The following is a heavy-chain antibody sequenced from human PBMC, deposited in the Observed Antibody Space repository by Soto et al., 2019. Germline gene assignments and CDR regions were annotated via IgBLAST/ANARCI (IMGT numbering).Heavy chain of an antibody. D-gene: IGHD2-2*01. CDR1: GDSIISSNYY. Sequence: PSETLSLTCTVSGDSIISSNYYWAWIRQSPGKGLEWIGNMYYSGSTYYNLSLKSRVTMSVDTSKNQLSLKISSVTAADTSVYYCARIVVIPAAPDYYNYYGADVWGQGTTVTVSS. V-gene: IGHV4-39*01. J-gene: IGHJ6*02. CDR3: ARIVVIPAAPDYYNYYGADV. CDR2: MYYSGST.